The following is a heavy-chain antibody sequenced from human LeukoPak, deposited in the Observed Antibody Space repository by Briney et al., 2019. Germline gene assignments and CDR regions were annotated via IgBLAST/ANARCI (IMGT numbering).Heavy chain of an antibody. V-gene: IGHV5-51*01. CDR1: GYKFTTYW. CDR3: ARHPDCTRTSCYVDYYGIDV. Sequence: GESLKISCQGSGYKFTTYWIGWVRQVPGKGLEWMGIINPGDSDTRYNPSFQGQVTISADNSISTAYLQWSSLKASDTAMYYCARHPDCTRTSCYVDYYGIDVWGQGTTVTVSS. J-gene: IGHJ6*02. CDR2: INPGDSDT. D-gene: IGHD2-2*01.